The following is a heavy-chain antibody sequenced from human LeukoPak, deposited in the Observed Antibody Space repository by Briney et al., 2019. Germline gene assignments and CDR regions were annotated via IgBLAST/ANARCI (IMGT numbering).Heavy chain of an antibody. V-gene: IGHV3-23*01. D-gene: IGHD6-13*01. CDR2: ISGSGDTT. CDR3: AVQRTLWQQVLDH. CDR1: GFIFQRYG. J-gene: IGHJ4*02. Sequence: QAGGSLRLSCAASGFIFQRYGMSWVRQAPGKGLEWVSTISGSGDTTYYADSVKGRFTISRDNSKNTLYLQMNSLRAEDTAVYYCAVQRTLWQQVLDHWGQGVLVTVSS.